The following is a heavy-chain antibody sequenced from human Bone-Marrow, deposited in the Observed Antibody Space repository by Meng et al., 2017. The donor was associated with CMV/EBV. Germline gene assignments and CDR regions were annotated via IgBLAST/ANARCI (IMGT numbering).Heavy chain of an antibody. CDR2: IKQDGSEK. J-gene: IGHJ6*02. V-gene: IGHV3-7*01. CDR3: ARDKRIPRKGYYYYYYGMDV. Sequence: LSLTCAASGFTFSSYWMSWVRQAPGKGLEWVANIKQDGSEKYYVDSVKGRFTISRDNAKNSLYLQMNSLRAEDTAVYYCARDKRIPRKGYYYYYYGMDVWGQGTTVTVSS. CDR1: GFTFSSYW. D-gene: IGHD2-15*01.